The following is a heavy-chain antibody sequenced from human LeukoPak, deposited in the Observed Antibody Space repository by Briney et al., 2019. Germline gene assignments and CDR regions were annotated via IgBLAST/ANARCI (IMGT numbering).Heavy chain of an antibody. CDR1: GFTFRSYA. V-gene: IGHV3-23*01. CDR2: ISGSDGST. CDR3: ARAGNIRFDY. J-gene: IGHJ4*02. D-gene: IGHD1/OR15-1a*01. Sequence: GRSLRLSCAASGFTFRSYAMSWVRQAPGKGLEWVSGISGSDGSTSYAESVKARFTISRDNSKNRPYLHMNSLRGQHTARQYIARAGNIRFDYWGQGTLVTVSS.